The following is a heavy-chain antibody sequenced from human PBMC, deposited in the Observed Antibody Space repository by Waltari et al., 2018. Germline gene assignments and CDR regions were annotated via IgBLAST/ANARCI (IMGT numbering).Heavy chain of an antibody. V-gene: IGHV4-34*02. J-gene: IGHJ3*01. D-gene: IGHD3-9*01. CDR3: ARERSRDFDWLPNVLDV. CDR2: IDLRGSP. Sequence: QVQLQQGGAGLLQPSQTLSLTCTVHGGAFSGHFLTWIRQAPGKGLEWLVDIDLRGSPHSNPSFRNRVTISVDTSKNQFSLQLNSVTAADTALYYCARERSRDFDWLPNVLDVWGLGTLVTVSS. CDR1: GGAFSGHF.